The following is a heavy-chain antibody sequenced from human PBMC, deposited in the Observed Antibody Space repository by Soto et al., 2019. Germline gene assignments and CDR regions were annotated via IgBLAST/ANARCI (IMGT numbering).Heavy chain of an antibody. J-gene: IGHJ3*02. CDR1: GGSISSYY. D-gene: IGHD5-18*01. CDR2: IYDSGRT. Sequence: PSETLSLTCTVSGGSISSYYWNWIRQPPGKGLEWIGYIYDSGRTNYNPSLNSRVTISVDSSKNQFSLRLSSVGAADTAVYYCARRPGYGNAFDIWGQGTMVTVPS. V-gene: IGHV4-59*08. CDR3: ARRPGYGNAFDI.